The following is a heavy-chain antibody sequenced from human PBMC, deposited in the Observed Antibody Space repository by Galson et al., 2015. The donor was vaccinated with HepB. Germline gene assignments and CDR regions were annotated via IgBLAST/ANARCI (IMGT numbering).Heavy chain of an antibody. Sequence: SLRLSCAAFGFTFSDYYMSWIRQAPGKGLEWVSYISSSGGYTKYADSVKGRFTISRDNAKNSLYLQMNSLRAEDTAVYYCAGNYYDSNRYYYYWGQGILVTVSS. CDR1: GFTFSDYY. D-gene: IGHD3-22*01. CDR3: AGNYYDSNRYYYY. CDR2: ISSSGGYT. J-gene: IGHJ4*02. V-gene: IGHV3-11*03.